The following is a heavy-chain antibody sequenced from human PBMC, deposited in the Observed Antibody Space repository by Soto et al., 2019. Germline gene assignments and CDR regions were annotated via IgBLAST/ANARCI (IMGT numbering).Heavy chain of an antibody. Sequence: EVQLVESGGGLVQPGGSLRLSCAASGFTFSSYSMNWVRQAPGKGLEWVSYISSSSSTIYYADSVKGRFTISRDNAKNSLYLQMNSLRDEDTAVYYCSSAIMMTFGGVIVIPQKYGMDVWGQGTTVTVSS. CDR1: GFTFSSYS. D-gene: IGHD3-16*02. CDR3: SSAIMMTFGGVIVIPQKYGMDV. CDR2: ISSSSSTI. J-gene: IGHJ6*02. V-gene: IGHV3-48*02.